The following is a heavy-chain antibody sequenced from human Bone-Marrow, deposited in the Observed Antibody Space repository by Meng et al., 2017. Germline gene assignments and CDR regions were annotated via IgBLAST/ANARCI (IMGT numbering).Heavy chain of an antibody. V-gene: IGHV4-31*01. J-gene: IGHJ5*02. D-gene: IGHD2-15*01. CDR1: GGSINSAGDY. Sequence: QIQESGPGLVKPAQSLSLTCSVSGGSINSAGDYWSWIRQHPGKGLEWIGYIYYTENTYYNPSLKSPMTISLDKSKNQFSLKLNSVTVADTAVYYCARGRASCSSGGCSLSWFDPWGQGTLVTVSS. CDR3: ARGRASCSSGGCSLSWFDP. CDR2: IYYTENT.